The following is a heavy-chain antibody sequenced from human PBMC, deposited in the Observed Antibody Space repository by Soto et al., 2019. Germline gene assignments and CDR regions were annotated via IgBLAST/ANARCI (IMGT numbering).Heavy chain of an antibody. CDR3: AKGRSTYSSWSVDY. Sequence: EVQLLESGGGLVQPGGSLGLSCAASGFTFSSYAMNWVRQAPGKGLEWVSGIGGSGDRRNYADTVKGRFTISRDNSKNTLYLQMSSLRAEDTAVYYCAKGRSTYSSWSVDYWGQGTLVTVSS. J-gene: IGHJ4*02. D-gene: IGHD6-6*01. V-gene: IGHV3-23*01. CDR1: GFTFSSYA. CDR2: IGGSGDRR.